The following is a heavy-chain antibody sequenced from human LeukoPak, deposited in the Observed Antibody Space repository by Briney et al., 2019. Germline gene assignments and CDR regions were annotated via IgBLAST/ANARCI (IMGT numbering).Heavy chain of an antibody. CDR3: ARRAGYCSGGSCYRNFHYGYFDL. D-gene: IGHD2-15*01. V-gene: IGHV4-34*01. J-gene: IGHJ2*01. Sequence: VSLRLSCTASGFTFSSYAMNWIRQPPGKGLEWIGEITHQRSTNYNPSLKSRVSISVDTSKNQFSLKLSSVTAADTAVYYCARRAGYCSGGSCYRNFHYGYFDLWGRGTLVTVNS. CDR1: GFTFSSYA. CDR2: ITHQRST.